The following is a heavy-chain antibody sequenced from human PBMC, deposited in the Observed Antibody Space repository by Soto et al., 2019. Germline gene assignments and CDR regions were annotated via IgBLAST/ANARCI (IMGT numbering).Heavy chain of an antibody. CDR2: ISGSGGTS. CDR3: VKGGYHYDTSGATFDS. CDR1: GCTFSSYA. V-gene: IGHV3-23*01. Sequence: XGSMRLSCAACGCTFSSYAMGWFRQAPGKGLEWVSSISGSGGTSYYADSVKGRFTLSRDNSKNTLYLQMNSLGAEVTAVCYCVKGGYHYDTSGATFDSWGQRTLVTVSS. D-gene: IGHD3-22*01. J-gene: IGHJ4*02.